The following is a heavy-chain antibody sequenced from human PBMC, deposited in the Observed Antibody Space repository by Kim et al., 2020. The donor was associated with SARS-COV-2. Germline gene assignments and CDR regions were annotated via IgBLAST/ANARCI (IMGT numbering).Heavy chain of an antibody. V-gene: IGHV3-21*01. Sequence: GGSLRLSCAASGFTFSSYSMNWVRQVPGKGLEWVSSISSSSSYIYYADSVKGRFTISRDNAKNSLYLQMNSLRAEDTAVYYCARDAISSWYLVDYWGQGTLVTVSS. CDR1: GFTFSSYS. J-gene: IGHJ4*02. D-gene: IGHD6-13*01. CDR3: ARDAISSWYLVDY. CDR2: ISSSSSYI.